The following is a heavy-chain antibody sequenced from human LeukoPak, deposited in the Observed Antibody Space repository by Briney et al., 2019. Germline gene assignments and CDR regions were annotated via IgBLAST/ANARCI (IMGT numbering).Heavy chain of an antibody. CDR1: GFTFSSYG. CDR3: ARDPRGYYYGMDV. Sequence: GGSLRLSCAASGFTFSSYGMHWVRQAPGKGLEWVAVISYDGSNKYYADSVKGRFTISRDNSKNTLYLQMNSLRAEDTAVYYCARDPRGYYYGMDVWGQGTTVTVSS. V-gene: IGHV3-30*19. D-gene: IGHD3-10*01. CDR2: ISYDGSNK. J-gene: IGHJ6*02.